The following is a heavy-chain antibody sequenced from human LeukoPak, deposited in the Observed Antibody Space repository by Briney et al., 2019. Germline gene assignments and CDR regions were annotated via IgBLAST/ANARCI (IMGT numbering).Heavy chain of an antibody. V-gene: IGHV3-48*04. CDR1: GFTFSSYS. CDR3: ARLNSDIVVVPAAPSDY. J-gene: IGHJ4*02. CDR2: ISSSSSTI. Sequence: GGSLRLSCAASGFTFSSYSMNWGRQAPGKGLEWVSYISSSSSTIYYADSVKGRFTISRDNAKNSLYLQMNSLRAEDTAVYYCARLNSDIVVVPAAPSDYWGQGTLVTVSS. D-gene: IGHD2-2*01.